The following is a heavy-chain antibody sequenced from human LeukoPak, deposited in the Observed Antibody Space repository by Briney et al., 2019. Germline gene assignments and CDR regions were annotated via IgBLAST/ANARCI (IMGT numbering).Heavy chain of an antibody. CDR2: IGTTITYA. CDR3: ARDDDGDNPIDY. J-gene: IGHJ4*02. Sequence: GGSLRLSCAASGFXFSDYYINWIRQAPGKGLEWVSNIGTTITYANYADSVKGRFTISRDNAKNSLYLQMNSLRAEDTAVYYCARDDDGDNPIDYWGQGTLVTVSS. D-gene: IGHD4-17*01. CDR1: GFXFSDYY. V-gene: IGHV3-11*06.